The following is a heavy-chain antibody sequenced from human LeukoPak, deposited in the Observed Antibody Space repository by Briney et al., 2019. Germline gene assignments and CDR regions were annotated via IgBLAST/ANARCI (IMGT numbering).Heavy chain of an antibody. D-gene: IGHD1-26*01. CDR2: ISYDGSNK. CDR3: AKAATNYGIGY. J-gene: IGHJ4*02. CDR1: GFTFSSYG. V-gene: IGHV3-30*18. Sequence: GGSLRLSCAASGFTFSSYGMHWVRQAPGKGLEWVAVISYDGSNKYYADSVKGRFTISRGNSKNTLYLQMNSLRAEDTAVYYCAKAATNYGIGYWGQGTLVTVSS.